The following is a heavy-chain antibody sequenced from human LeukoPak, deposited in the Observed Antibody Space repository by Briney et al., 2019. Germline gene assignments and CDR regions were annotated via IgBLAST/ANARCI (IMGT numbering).Heavy chain of an antibody. V-gene: IGHV3-48*04. CDR3: AREGNDYGDHGDY. CDR2: ISSSSSTI. J-gene: IGHJ4*02. CDR1: GFTFSSYS. Sequence: GGSLRLSCAASGFTFSSYSMNWVRQAPGKGLEWVSYISSSSSTIYYADSVKGRFTISRDNAKNSLYLQMNSLRAEDTAVYYCAREGNDYGDHGDYWGQGTLVTVSS. D-gene: IGHD4-17*01.